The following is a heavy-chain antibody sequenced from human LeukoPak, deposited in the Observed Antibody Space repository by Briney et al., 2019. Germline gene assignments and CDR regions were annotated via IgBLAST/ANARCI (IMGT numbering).Heavy chain of an antibody. D-gene: IGHD2-2*01. Sequence: ASVKVSCKASGYTFTVYYVHWVRQAPGQGLEWMGWLNPNSGGTNYAQKFQGRVTMTRDTSISTAYVELSSLTADDTAGYYCARVGGYCTTTSCSYVTDVGGQGTTVTVSS. J-gene: IGHJ6*02. V-gene: IGHV1-2*02. CDR1: GYTFTVYY. CDR2: LNPNSGGT. CDR3: ARVGGYCTTTSCSYVTDV.